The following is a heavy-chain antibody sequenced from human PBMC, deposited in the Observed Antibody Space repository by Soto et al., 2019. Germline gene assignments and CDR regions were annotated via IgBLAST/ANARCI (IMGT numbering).Heavy chain of an antibody. CDR1: GYSFTSYW. J-gene: IGHJ5*02. Sequence: AESLTTSCKVYGYSFTSYWISWVLQMHGKGLEWMGRIDPSDSYTNYSPSFQGHVTISADKSISTAYLQWSSLKASDTAMYYCARRGSSGYFDWFDPWGQGTMVTVSS. V-gene: IGHV5-10-1*01. CDR2: IDPSDSYT. D-gene: IGHD3-22*01. CDR3: ARRGSSGYFDWFDP.